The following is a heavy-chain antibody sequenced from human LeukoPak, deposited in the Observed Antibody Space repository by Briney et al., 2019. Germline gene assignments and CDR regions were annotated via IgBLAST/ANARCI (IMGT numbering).Heavy chain of an antibody. J-gene: IGHJ4*02. D-gene: IGHD6-19*01. V-gene: IGHV3-15*07. CDR3: TTAPPIAVAGIVY. Sequence: GGSLRLSCAASGFTFSNAWMNWVRQAPGKGLEWVGRIKSKTDGGTTDYAAPVKGRFTISRDDSKNTPYLQMNSLKTEDTAVYYCTTAPPIAVAGIVYWGQGTLVAVSS. CDR2: IKSKTDGGTT. CDR1: GFTFSNAW.